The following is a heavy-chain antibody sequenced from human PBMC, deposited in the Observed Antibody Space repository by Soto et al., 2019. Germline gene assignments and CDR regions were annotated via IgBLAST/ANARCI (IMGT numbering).Heavy chain of an antibody. CDR1: GYTFTSSY. Sequence: QVQLIQYGAEVKKPGASVKVSCKASGYTFTSSYIHWVRQAPGQGLEWMAIINPNGGSTNYAQKFQGRGTMTRDTSTSTVYMELSSLTSEDTAVYYCARSLMEGDYWGQGTLVTVSS. CDR2: INPNGGST. D-gene: IGHD3-10*01. V-gene: IGHV1-46*03. CDR3: ARSLMEGDY. J-gene: IGHJ4*02.